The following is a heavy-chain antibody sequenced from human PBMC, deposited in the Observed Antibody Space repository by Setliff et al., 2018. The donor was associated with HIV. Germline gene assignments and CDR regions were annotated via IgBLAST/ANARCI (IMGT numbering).Heavy chain of an antibody. CDR3: ARVSKSSPDAFDI. Sequence: GGSLRLSCAASGFTFSSYAMSWVRQAPGKGLEWVSAISGSGGSTYYADSVKGRFTISRDNSKNTLYLQLNSLRAEDTAVYYCARVSKSSPDAFDIWGQGTMVTVSS. J-gene: IGHJ3*02. D-gene: IGHD6-13*01. CDR2: ISGSGGST. CDR1: GFTFSSYA. V-gene: IGHV3-23*01.